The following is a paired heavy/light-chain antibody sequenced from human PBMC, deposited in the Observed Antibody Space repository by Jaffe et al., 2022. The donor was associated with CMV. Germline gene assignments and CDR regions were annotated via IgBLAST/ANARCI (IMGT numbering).Heavy chain of an antibody. J-gene: IGHJ4*02. CDR1: GFSFSSYA. Sequence: QVQLVESGGGVVQPGRSLRLSCAASGFSFSSYAMHWVRQAPGKGLEWVALLWNDGSNKYYADSVKGRFTISRDNSQNALYLHMNSLRADDTAVYYCARTYGGNPYFDYWGQGTLVTVSS. V-gene: IGHV3-33*01. D-gene: IGHD4-17*01. CDR2: LWNDGSNK. CDR3: ARTYGGNPYFDY.
Light chain of an antibody. CDR3: QQYNSWPPMYT. CDR2: GAS. Sequence: EIVMTQSPATLSVSPGERATLSCGASESIYSSLAWYQQKPGQAPRLLIYGASTRANGIPARFSGSGSGTEFTLTISSLQSEDFAVYYCQQYNSWPPMYTFGQGTKLEIK. J-gene: IGKJ2*01. CDR1: ESIYSS. V-gene: IGKV3-15*01.